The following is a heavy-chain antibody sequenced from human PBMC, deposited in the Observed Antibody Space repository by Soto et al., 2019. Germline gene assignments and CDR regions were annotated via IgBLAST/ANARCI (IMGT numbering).Heavy chain of an antibody. V-gene: IGHV3-30-3*01. CDR3: ARVCRPLGSGWDLIDY. CDR2: ISYDGSNK. CDR1: GFTFSSYA. Sequence: PGGSLRLSCAASGFTFSSYAMHWVRQAPGKGLEWVAVISYDGSNKYYADSVKGRFTISRDNSKNTLYLQMNSLRAEDTAVYYCARVCRPLGSGWDLIDYSGQGSSVTGSS. J-gene: IGHJ4*01. D-gene: IGHD6-19*01.